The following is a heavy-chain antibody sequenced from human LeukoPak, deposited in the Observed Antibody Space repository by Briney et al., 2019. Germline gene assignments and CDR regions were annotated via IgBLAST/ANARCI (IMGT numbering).Heavy chain of an antibody. Sequence: SQTLSLTCAISGDSVSSNSAAWNWIRQSPSRGLEWLGRTYYRSKWYNDYAVSVKSRITINPDTSKNQFSLQLNSVTPEDTAVYYCARDQGYYGSWGYDAFDIWGQGTMVTVSS. V-gene: IGHV6-1*01. CDR3: ARDQGYYGSWGYDAFDI. J-gene: IGHJ3*02. D-gene: IGHD3-10*01. CDR1: GDSVSSNSAA. CDR2: TYYRSKWYN.